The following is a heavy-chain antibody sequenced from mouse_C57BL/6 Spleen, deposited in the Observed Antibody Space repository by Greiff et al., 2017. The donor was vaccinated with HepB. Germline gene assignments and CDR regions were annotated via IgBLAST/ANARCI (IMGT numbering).Heavy chain of an antibody. CDR1: GYTFTSYW. J-gene: IGHJ4*01. CDR2: IQPNSGST. Sequence: QVQLQQPGAELVKPGASVKLSCKASGYTFTSYWMHWVKQRPGQGLEWIGMIQPNSGSTNYNEKFKRKATLTVEKSSSTAYIQLSSLTSEDSAVYYCAGGEEGDYYAMDYLGQGTSVTVSS. V-gene: IGHV1-64*01. CDR3: AGGEEGDYYAMDY.